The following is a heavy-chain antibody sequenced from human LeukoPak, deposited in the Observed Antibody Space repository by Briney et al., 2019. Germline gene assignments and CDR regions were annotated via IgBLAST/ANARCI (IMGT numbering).Heavy chain of an antibody. CDR2: IWYDGSKK. D-gene: IGHD2-2*01. Sequence: ATSLRLSCEASGFTFSRYGFHWVRQAPGKGLESVAAIWYDGSKKLYADSVKGRFTISRDDSRNTLYLQMNSLRGEDTAVYSCARDDCSTTSCLAYWGQGTLVTVSS. CDR3: ARDDCSTTSCLAY. J-gene: IGHJ4*02. V-gene: IGHV3-33*01. CDR1: GFTFSRYG.